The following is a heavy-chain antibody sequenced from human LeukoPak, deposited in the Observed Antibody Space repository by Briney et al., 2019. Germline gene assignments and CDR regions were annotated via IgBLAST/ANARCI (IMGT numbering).Heavy chain of an antibody. CDR3: ARAPGVAEVGRLDL. D-gene: IGHD7-27*01. J-gene: IGHJ2*01. CDR1: GGSISSGDSH. CDR2: IFYCGNI. V-gene: IGHV4-30-4*01. Sequence: PSETLSLTCTVSGGSISSGDSHWSWIRQPPGRGLEWIGYIFYCGNIYYNPSLKSRVTISLDTSKNQFSLKLNSVTAADTAVYYCARAPGVAEVGRLDLWGRGTLVTVSS.